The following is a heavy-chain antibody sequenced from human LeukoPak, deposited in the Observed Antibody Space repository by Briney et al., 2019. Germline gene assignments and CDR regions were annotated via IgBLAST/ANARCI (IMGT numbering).Heavy chain of an antibody. Sequence: GGSLRLSCAASGFILSSYSMNWVGQAPGKGLEWVSSISSGSGSYIYYTDSVKGRFTISRDNAKNSLYLQMNTLGAEDTAVYYCARKGSGWQFDYWGQGSLVTVSS. CDR1: GFILSSYS. J-gene: IGHJ4*02. CDR2: ISSGSGSYI. D-gene: IGHD6-19*01. CDR3: ARKGSGWQFDY. V-gene: IGHV3-21*01.